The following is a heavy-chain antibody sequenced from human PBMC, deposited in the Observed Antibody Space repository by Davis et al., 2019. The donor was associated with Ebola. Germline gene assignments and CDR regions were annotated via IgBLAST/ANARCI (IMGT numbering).Heavy chain of an antibody. CDR3: ARRADG. Sequence: GESLKISCAASGFTFSSYSMNWVRQAPGKGLEWVSYISSSSSTIYYADSVKGRFTISRDNAKNSLYLQMNSLRAEDTAVYYCARRADGWGQGTLVTVSS. J-gene: IGHJ4*02. CDR2: ISSSSSTI. CDR1: GFTFSSYS. V-gene: IGHV3-48*01.